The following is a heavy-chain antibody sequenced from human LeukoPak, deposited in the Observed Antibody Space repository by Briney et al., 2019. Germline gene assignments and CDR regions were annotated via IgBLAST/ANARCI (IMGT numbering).Heavy chain of an antibody. CDR1: GYSISSGYY. Sequence: SETLSLTCTVSGYSISSGYYWGWIRQPPGKGLEWTGSIDHSGSTYYNPSLKSRITISVDTSKNQFSLKLSSVTAADTAVYYCARRAGSGSYYYYYYYYMDVWGKGTTVTISS. J-gene: IGHJ6*03. CDR2: IDHSGST. D-gene: IGHD3-10*01. V-gene: IGHV4-38-2*02. CDR3: ARRAGSGSYYYYYYYYMDV.